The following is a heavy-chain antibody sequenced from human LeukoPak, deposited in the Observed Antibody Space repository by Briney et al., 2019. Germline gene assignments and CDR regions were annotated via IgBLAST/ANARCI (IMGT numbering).Heavy chain of an antibody. CDR1: GGSISSYY. Sequence: PSETLSLTCTVSGGSISSYYWSWIRQPPGKGLEWIGYIYYSGSTNYNPSLKSRVTISVDTSKNQFSLKLSSVTAAGTAVYYCARLFEDRGDNYYYYYGMDVWGQGTTVTVSS. J-gene: IGHJ6*02. CDR3: ARLFEDRGDNYYYYYGMDV. CDR2: IYYSGST. V-gene: IGHV4-59*08. D-gene: IGHD3-10*01.